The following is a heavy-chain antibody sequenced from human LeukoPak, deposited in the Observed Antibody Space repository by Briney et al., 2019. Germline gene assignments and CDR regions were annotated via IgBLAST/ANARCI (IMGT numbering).Heavy chain of an antibody. D-gene: IGHD2-2*01. CDR3: AVVPAPDY. J-gene: IGHJ4*02. CDR2: ISSSSSTI. V-gene: IGHV3-48*01. CDR1: GFTFSSYS. Sequence: GGSLRLSWAASGFTFSSYSMNWVRQAPGKGLEWVSYISSSSSTIYYADSVKGRFTISRDNAKNSLYLQMNSLRAEDTAVYYCAVVPAPDYWGQGTLVTVSS.